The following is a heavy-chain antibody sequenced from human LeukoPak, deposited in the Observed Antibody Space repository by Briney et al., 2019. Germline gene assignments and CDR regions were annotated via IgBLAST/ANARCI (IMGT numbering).Heavy chain of an antibody. Sequence: GGSLRLSCEASGFTFSSYAMSWVRQAPGKGLEWVSVISGSGDSAFYADSVNGQFTISRDNSKNTLYLQMNSLRAEDTAVYYCAKDRYCSSTRCYGDFDYWGQGTLVTVSS. CDR2: ISGSGDSA. J-gene: IGHJ4*02. CDR1: GFTFSSYA. V-gene: IGHV3-23*01. CDR3: AKDRYCSSTRCYGDFDY. D-gene: IGHD2-2*01.